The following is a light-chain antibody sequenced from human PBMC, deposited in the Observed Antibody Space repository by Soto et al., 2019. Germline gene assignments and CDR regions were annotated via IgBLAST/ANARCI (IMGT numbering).Light chain of an antibody. CDR3: SSYISSSTFYV. J-gene: IGLJ1*01. V-gene: IGLV2-14*01. Sequence: ALNHPSPGVRSPWQSLTLSLPLNNRDVGGYNYVSWYQQHPGKAPKLMIYDVSNRPSGVSNRFSGSKSGNTASLTISGLQAEDEADYYCSSYISSSTFYVFGTGTKVTVL. CDR1: NRDVGGYNY. CDR2: DVS.